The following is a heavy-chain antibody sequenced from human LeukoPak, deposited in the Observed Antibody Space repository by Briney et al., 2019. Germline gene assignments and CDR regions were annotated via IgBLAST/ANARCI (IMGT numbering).Heavy chain of an antibody. CDR3: ARDSRVLRYFDWLPPATDYYMDV. D-gene: IGHD3-9*01. CDR1: GFTFNNYN. V-gene: IGHV3-21*01. CDR2: ITRDSIYT. Sequence: GGSLRLSCAASGFTFNNYNMNWVRQTPGKGLEWVSSITRDSIYTFYADSVRGRFTISRDNAKNSLYLQMNSLRAEDTAVYYCARDSRVLRYFDWLPPATDYYMDVWGKGTTVTISS. J-gene: IGHJ6*03.